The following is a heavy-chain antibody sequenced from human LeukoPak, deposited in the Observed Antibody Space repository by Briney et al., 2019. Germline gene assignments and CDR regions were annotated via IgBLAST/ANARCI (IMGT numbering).Heavy chain of an antibody. J-gene: IGHJ4*02. CDR3: ARRKSSTSPLEPIDY. Sequence: ASVKVSCKATVSTFTSYDINWVRQATGQGLEWMGWMNPNIGNTGYAQKFQGRVTIPRYTSISTAYMELSSLRSEDTAVYYCARRKSSTSPLEPIDYWGQGTLVTVSS. CDR1: VSTFTSYD. V-gene: IGHV1-8*01. D-gene: IGHD2-2*01. CDR2: MNPNIGNT.